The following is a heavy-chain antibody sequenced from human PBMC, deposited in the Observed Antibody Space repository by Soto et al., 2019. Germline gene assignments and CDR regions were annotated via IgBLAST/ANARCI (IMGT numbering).Heavy chain of an antibody. CDR2: MNPNSGNT. CDR1: GYTFKNYD. V-gene: IGHV1-8*01. D-gene: IGHD3-10*01. Sequence: QVQLLQSGAEVKKPGASVRVSCRASGYTFKNYDINWVRRAPGQGLEWMGWMNPNSGNTGYAQKFQDRFTMTSDTSTSTAYMELSSLTAEDTALYYCARRMTWSLWCFDLWGSGTQVTVSS. CDR3: ARRMTWSLWCFDL. J-gene: IGHJ2*01.